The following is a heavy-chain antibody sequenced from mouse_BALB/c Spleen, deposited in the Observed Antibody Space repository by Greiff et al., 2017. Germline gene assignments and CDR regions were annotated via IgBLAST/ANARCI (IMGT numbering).Heavy chain of an antibody. Sequence: EVKLMESGGGLVQPGGSRKLSCAASGFTFSSFGMHWVRQAPEKGLEWVAYISSGSSTIYYADTVKGRFTISRDNPKNTLFLQMTSLRSEDTAMYYCARKPSTMITGYYAMDYWGQGTSVTVSS. CDR2: ISSGSSTI. D-gene: IGHD2-4*01. V-gene: IGHV5-17*02. CDR3: ARKPSTMITGYYAMDY. CDR1: GFTFSSFG. J-gene: IGHJ4*01.